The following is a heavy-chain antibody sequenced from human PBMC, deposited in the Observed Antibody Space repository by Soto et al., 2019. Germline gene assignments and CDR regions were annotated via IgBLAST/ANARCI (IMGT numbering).Heavy chain of an antibody. D-gene: IGHD2-21*01. V-gene: IGHV1-69*12. CDR1: GGSFTSYA. CDR3: ARERDGFVGQFWYFDL. Sequence: QVQLVQSGAEVKKPGSSVKVSCKASGGSFTSYAINWVRQAPGQGLEWMGGIIPIFNTLIYAQKFQGRVAVTADESTTTAYLELSSLTSEDTAVYYCARERDGFVGQFWYFDLWGRGTLVTVSS. CDR2: IIPIFNTL. J-gene: IGHJ2*01.